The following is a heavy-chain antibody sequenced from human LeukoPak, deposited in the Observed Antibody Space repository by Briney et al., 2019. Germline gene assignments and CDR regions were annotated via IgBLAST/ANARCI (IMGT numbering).Heavy chain of an antibody. J-gene: IGHJ5*02. V-gene: IGHV4-38-2*02. Sequence: SETLSLTCTVSGYSISSGYYWGWIRQPPGKGLEWIGSIYHSGSTYYNPSLKSRVTISVDTSKNQFSLKLSSVTAADTAVYYCARGLVDTAMVTDSNWFDPWGQGTLVTVSS. CDR3: ARGLVDTAMVTDSNWFDP. D-gene: IGHD5-18*01. CDR1: GYSISSGYY. CDR2: IYHSGST.